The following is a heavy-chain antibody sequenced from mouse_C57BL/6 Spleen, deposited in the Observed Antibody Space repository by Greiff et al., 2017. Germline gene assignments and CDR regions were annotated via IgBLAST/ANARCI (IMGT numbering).Heavy chain of an antibody. D-gene: IGHD2-3*01. J-gene: IGHJ3*01. CDR1: GYTFTSYW. CDR3: ARDILSDGLFAY. V-gene: IGHV1-55*01. CDR2: IYPGSGST. Sequence: QVHVKQPGAELVKPGASVKMSCKASGYTFTSYWITWVKQRPGQGLEWIGDIYPGSGSTNYNEKFKSKATLTVDTSSSTAYMQLSSLTSEDSAVYYCARDILSDGLFAYWGQGTLVTVSA.